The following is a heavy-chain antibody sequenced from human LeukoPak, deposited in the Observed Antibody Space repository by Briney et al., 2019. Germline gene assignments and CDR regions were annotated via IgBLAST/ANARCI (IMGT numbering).Heavy chain of an antibody. CDR3: AKRGHYGDFPYYFDY. CDR2: ISYDGSDK. CDR1: GFTFSGYG. D-gene: IGHD4-17*01. V-gene: IGHV3-30*18. Sequence: GSLRLSCAASGFTFSGYGMHWVRQAPGKGLEWVAVISYDGSDKYYADSVEGRFTISRDNSKSTLYLQMNSLRAEDTAVYYCAKRGHYGDFPYYFDYWGQGTLVTVSS. J-gene: IGHJ4*02.